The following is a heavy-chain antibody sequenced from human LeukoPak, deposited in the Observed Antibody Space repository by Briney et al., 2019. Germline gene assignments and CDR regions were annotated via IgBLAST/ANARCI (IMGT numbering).Heavy chain of an antibody. CDR3: XXXSGTTGEVKFDP. CDR2: IYYSGST. Sequence: PSETLSLTCTVSGGSISSSSYYWGWIRQPPGKGLEWIGSIYYSGSTYYNPSLKSRVTISVDTSKNQFSLKLMSVTAADTAVYXXXXXSGTTGEVKFDPWGQGTLVTVSS. D-gene: IGHD3-10*01. V-gene: IGHV4-39*03. J-gene: IGHJ5*02. CDR1: GGSISSSSYY.